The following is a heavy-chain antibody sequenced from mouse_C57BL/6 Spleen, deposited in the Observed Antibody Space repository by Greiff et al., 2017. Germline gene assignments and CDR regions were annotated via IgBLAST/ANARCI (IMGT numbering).Heavy chain of an antibody. CDR1: GFTFSDYG. CDR2: ISSGSSTI. J-gene: IGHJ1*03. CDR3: ARLGRYWYFDV. V-gene: IGHV5-17*01. Sequence: EVKLVESGGGLVKPGGSLKLSCAASGFTFSDYGMHWVRQAPEKGLEWVAYISSGSSTINYADTVKGRFTISRDNAKSTLFLQMTSLRSEDTAMYYCARLGRYWYFDVWGTGTTVTVSS. D-gene: IGHD4-1*01.